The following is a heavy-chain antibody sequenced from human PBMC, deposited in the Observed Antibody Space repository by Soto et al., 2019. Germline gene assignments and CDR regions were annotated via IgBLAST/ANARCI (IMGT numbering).Heavy chain of an antibody. V-gene: IGHV3-30*18. D-gene: IGHD3-3*01. J-gene: IGHJ4*02. CDR2: ISYDGSNK. CDR1: GFTFSSYG. CDR3: AKGSVLRFLEWLLDY. Sequence: PEGSLRLSCAASGFTFSSYGMHWVRRAPGKGLEWVAVISYDGSNKYYADSVKGRFTISRDNSKNTLYLQMNSLRAEDTAVYYCAKGSVLRFLEWLLDYWGQGTLVTVSS.